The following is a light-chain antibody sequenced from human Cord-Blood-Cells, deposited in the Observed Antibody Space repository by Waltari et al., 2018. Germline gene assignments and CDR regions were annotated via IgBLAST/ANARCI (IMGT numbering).Light chain of an antibody. J-gene: IGKJ2*01. V-gene: IGKV1-39*01. CDR1: QSISSY. CDR2: AAS. CDR3: QQRYSTPT. Sequence: DIQMTQSPSSLSASVGDRVTITCRASQSISSYLNWYQQKQGNAPKLLIYAASSLQTGVRSMFTGRGSRPAFTLTSSSLQPDDIGTFYWQQRYSTPTFGQGTKLEIK.